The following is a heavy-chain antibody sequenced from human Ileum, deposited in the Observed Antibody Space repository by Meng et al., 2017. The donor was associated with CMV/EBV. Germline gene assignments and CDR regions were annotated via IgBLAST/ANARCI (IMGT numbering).Heavy chain of an antibody. CDR2: LKSDGTGI. V-gene: IGHV3-74*01. D-gene: IGHD5-24*01. CDR1: GFSFSSYW. CDR3: ARDWRTGYSHTMDV. Sequence: GALRLSCVASGFSFSSYWMHWVRQAPGKGLVWVSRLKSDGTGITYADSVKGRFTISRDNAKNTLYLQMNSLRADDTAMYFCARDWRTGYSHTMDVWGQGTTVTVSS. J-gene: IGHJ6*02.